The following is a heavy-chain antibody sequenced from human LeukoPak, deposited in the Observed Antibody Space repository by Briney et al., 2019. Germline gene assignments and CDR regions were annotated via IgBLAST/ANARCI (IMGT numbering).Heavy chain of an antibody. J-gene: IGHJ4*02. D-gene: IGHD2-2*01. CDR3: AKVGGGSSTSCYSPAAY. V-gene: IGHV3-23*01. Sequence: GGSLRLSCAASGFTFSSYAMSWLRQAPGKGLEWVSAISGSGDSAYYADSVKGRFTISRENSKNTLFLQMNSLRAEDTAVYYCAKVGGGSSTSCYSPAAYWGQGTLVTVSS. CDR1: GFTFSSYA. CDR2: ISGSGDSA.